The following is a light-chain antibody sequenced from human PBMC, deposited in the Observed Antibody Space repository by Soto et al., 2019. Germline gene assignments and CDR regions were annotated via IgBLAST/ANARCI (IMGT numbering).Light chain of an antibody. CDR2: EVT. Sequence: QSVLTQPASVSGSPGQSITISCTGTSSDVGTYKLVSWYQHFPGKAPKLIIFEVTKRPSGVSNRFSGSKSGNTASLTISGLQADDEADYYCCSFGGKNIYVFGTGTQLTVL. V-gene: IGLV2-23*02. CDR1: SSDVGTYKL. CDR3: CSFGGKNIYV. J-gene: IGLJ1*01.